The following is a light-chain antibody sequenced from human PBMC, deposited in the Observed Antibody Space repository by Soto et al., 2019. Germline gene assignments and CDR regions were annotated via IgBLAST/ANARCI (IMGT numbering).Light chain of an antibody. V-gene: IGKV1-6*01. CDR1: QGIRND. J-gene: IGKJ1*01. CDR3: LQDYNYPRT. CDR2: AAS. Sequence: AIEMTQSPSSLSSSVGDRVTITCRASQGIRNDLGWYQHKPGKAPKLLIYAASSLQSGVPPRFSGSGSGTDFTLTISSLEPEDFALYYCLQDYNYPRTFGQGTKVEIK.